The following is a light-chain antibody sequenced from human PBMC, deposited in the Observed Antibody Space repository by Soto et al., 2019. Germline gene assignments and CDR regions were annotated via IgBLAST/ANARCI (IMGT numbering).Light chain of an antibody. CDR3: TSYTSSLTVV. CDR1: SSDVGGYDY. J-gene: IGLJ2*01. CDR2: DVS. V-gene: IGLV2-14*03. Sequence: QSALTQPASVSGSPGQSITISCTGTSSDVGGYDYVSWYQHHPGTAPKLMIYDVSNRPSGISDRFSGSKSGNTASLTISGLRAEDEGDYYCTSYTSSLTVVFGGGTKLTVL.